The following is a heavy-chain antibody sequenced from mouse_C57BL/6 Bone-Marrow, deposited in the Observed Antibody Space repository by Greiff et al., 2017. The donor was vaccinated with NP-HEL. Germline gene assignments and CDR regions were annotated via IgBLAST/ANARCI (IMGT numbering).Heavy chain of an antibody. CDR3: GRPNYRHGSSPRYYYV. CDR2: INPNNGGT. D-gene: IGHD1-1*01. J-gene: IGHJ1*03. CDR1: GYKINDYN. V-gene: IGHV1-18*01. Sequence: VQLQQSGPELVKPGASVKIPCKASGYKINDYNMDWVKQSHGKSLEWIGDINPNNGGTIYNQQFKGKATLPVDKSSSTAYMVLRSLPSADNAAYYCGRPNYRHGSSPRYYYVGGTGPTVT.